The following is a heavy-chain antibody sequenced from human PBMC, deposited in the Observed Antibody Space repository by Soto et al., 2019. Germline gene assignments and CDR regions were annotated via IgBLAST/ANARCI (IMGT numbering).Heavy chain of an antibody. Sequence: EVQLVESGGGLVQPGRSLRLSCAASGFAFDDYAMHWVRQAPGKGLEWVSGISWNSGNIGYADSVKGRFTISRDNAKSSLYLQMNRLRPEDTALYYCAIFRTVTTPFDYWGQGTLVTVSS. CDR2: ISWNSGNI. CDR1: GFAFDDYA. V-gene: IGHV3-9*01. D-gene: IGHD4-17*01. CDR3: AIFRTVTTPFDY. J-gene: IGHJ4*02.